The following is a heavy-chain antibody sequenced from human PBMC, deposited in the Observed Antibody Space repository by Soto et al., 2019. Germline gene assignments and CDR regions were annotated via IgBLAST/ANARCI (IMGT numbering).Heavy chain of an antibody. D-gene: IGHD4-17*01. V-gene: IGHV3-13*01. J-gene: IGHJ6*02. Sequence: GGSLRLSCAASGFTFNTYDVHWVRQATGKGLEWVSAIGTGDDTYYAGSVKGRFTISRENAKNSLYLQMNSLRAEDTAVYYCARGDYGGAYSYFYGMDVWGQGTTVTVSS. CDR3: ARGDYGGAYSYFYGMDV. CDR1: GFTFNTYD. CDR2: IGTGDDT.